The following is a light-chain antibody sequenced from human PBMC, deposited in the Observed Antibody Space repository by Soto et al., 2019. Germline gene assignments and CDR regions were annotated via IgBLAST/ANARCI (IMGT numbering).Light chain of an antibody. J-gene: IGKJ1*01. CDR3: QQYNSYSRT. Sequence: IQLTPSLSTLSATIVHTVTTTCRASQSISSWLAWYQQKPGKAPKLLIYDASSLESGVPSRFSGSGSGTEFTLTISSLQPDDFATYYCQQYNSYSRTFGQGTKVDI. CDR1: QSISSW. CDR2: DAS. V-gene: IGKV1-5*01.